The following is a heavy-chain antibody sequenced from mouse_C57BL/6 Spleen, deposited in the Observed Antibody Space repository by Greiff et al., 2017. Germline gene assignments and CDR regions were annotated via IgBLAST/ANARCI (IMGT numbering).Heavy chain of an antibody. CDR2: IYPGDGDT. CDR3: AREAYGKDY. J-gene: IGHJ2*01. CDR1: GYAFSSSW. V-gene: IGHV1-82*01. D-gene: IGHD2-10*02. Sequence: QVQLQQSGPELVKPGASVKISCKASGYAFSSSWMNWVKQRPGKGLEWIGRIYPGDGDTNYNGKFKGKATLTADKSSSTAYMQLSSLTSEDSAVYFCAREAYGKDYWGQGTTLTVSS.